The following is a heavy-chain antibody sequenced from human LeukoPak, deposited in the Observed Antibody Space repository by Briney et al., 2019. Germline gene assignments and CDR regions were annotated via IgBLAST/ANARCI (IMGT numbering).Heavy chain of an antibody. CDR1: GFTFSSYA. CDR2: ISYDGSNK. J-gene: IGHJ4*02. D-gene: IGHD4-17*01. CDR3: ARPLLRAEFDY. V-gene: IGHV3-30*01. Sequence: GGSLRLSCAASGFTFSSYAMHWVRQAPGKGLEWVAVISYDGSNKYYADSVKGRFTISRDNSKNTLYLQMNSLRAEDTAVYYCARPLLRAEFDYWGQGTLVTVSS.